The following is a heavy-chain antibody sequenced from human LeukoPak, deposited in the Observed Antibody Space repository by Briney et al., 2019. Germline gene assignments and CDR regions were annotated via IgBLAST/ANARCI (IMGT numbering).Heavy chain of an antibody. V-gene: IGHV3-30*03. CDR3: ASPNYYDSSGYSRSVDY. Sequence: GGSLRLSCVVSGFTFSDYSLQWVRQAPGRGLEWVAVISYDGSNKYYADSVKGRFTISRDNSKNTLYLQMNSLRAEDTAVYYCASPNYYDSSGYSRSVDYWGQGTLVTVSS. J-gene: IGHJ4*02. CDR1: GFTFSDYS. D-gene: IGHD3-22*01. CDR2: ISYDGSNK.